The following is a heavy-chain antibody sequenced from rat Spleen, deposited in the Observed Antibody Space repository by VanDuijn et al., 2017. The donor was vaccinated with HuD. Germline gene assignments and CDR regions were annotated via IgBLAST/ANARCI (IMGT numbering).Heavy chain of an antibody. V-gene: IGHV5-29*01. Sequence: EVQLVESDGGLVQPGRSLKLSCVASGFTFSDYYMAWVRQAPTKGLEWVATISSDGRRNYYRDSVKGRFTISRDNTKNTLYLQMDNLRSEDTATYYCTRGYVMDAWGQGASVTVSS. CDR1: GFTFSDYY. CDR3: TRGYVMDA. J-gene: IGHJ4*01. CDR2: ISSDGRRN.